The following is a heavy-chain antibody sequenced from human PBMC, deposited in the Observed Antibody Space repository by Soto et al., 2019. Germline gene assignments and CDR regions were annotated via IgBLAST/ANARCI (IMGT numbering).Heavy chain of an antibody. CDR1: GGSISSGGYY. D-gene: IGHD5-12*01. J-gene: IGHJ5*02. Sequence: TLSLTCTVSGGSISSGGYYWSWIRQHPGKGLEYIGYIYYSGGTYSNPSLRSRVTISVDTSKNQFSLKLSSVTAADTAVYYCARDRGGYGWFDPWGQGTLVTVSS. CDR3: ARDRGGYGWFDP. CDR2: IYYSGGT. V-gene: IGHV4-31*03.